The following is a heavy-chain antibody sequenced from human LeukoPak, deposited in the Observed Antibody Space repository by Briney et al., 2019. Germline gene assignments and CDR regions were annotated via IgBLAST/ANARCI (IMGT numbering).Heavy chain of an antibody. CDR2: INPNSGGT. CDR3: ARVRWELPYDAFDI. V-gene: IGHV1-2*02. Sequence: GASVKVSCKASGYTFTGYYMHWVRQAPGQGREWMGWINPNSGGTNYAQKFQGRVTMTRDTSISTAYMELSRLRSDDTAVYYCARVRWELPYDAFDIWGQGTMVTVSS. J-gene: IGHJ3*02. CDR1: GYTFTGYY. D-gene: IGHD1-26*01.